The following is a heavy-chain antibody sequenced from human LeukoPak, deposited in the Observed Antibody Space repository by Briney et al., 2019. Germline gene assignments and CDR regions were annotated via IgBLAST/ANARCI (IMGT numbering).Heavy chain of an antibody. V-gene: IGHV4-39*07. CDR2: IYHSGST. CDR3: ARDRGVAVTTHDYMDV. J-gene: IGHJ6*03. CDR1: GGSISSSSYY. Sequence: SETLSLTCTVSGGSISSSSYYWGWIRQPPGKGLEWIGSIYHSGSTYYNPSLKSRVTISVDTSKNQFSLKLSSVTAADTAVYYCARDRGVAVTTHDYMDVWGKGTTVAVSS. D-gene: IGHD4-17*01.